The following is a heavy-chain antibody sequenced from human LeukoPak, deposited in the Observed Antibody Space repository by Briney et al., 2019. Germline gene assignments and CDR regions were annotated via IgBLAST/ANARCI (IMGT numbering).Heavy chain of an antibody. Sequence: ASVKVSCKASGYTFTSYDINWVRQATGQGLEWMGWMNPNSGNTGYAQKLQGRVTMTTDTSTSTAYMELRSLRSDDTAVYYCARGAVYYASPNENWGQGTLVTVSS. J-gene: IGHJ4*02. CDR2: MNPNSGNT. D-gene: IGHD2-8*01. CDR1: GYTFTSYD. V-gene: IGHV1-8*01. CDR3: ARGAVYYASPNEN.